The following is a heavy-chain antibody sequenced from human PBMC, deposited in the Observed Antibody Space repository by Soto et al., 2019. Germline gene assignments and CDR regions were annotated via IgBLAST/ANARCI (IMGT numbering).Heavy chain of an antibody. CDR2: ISDSGGST. D-gene: IGHD2-15*01. CDR1: GFTFSNYG. CDR3: ARYSYIPSDAFDI. Sequence: EVQLLESGGGLVQPGGSLRLSCAASGFTFSNYGMSWVRQAPGKGLEWVSTISDSGGSTYYADSVKGRFTISRDSSKSTLYLQMNSLRAEDTAVYYCARYSYIPSDAFDIWGQGTMVTVSS. V-gene: IGHV3-23*01. J-gene: IGHJ3*02.